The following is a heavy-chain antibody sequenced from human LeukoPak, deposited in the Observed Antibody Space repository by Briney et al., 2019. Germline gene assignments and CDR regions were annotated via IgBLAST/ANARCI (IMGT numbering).Heavy chain of an antibody. Sequence: SETLSLTCTVAGGSISSSSYYWGWIRQPPGKGLEWIGSIYYSGSTYYNPSLKSRVTISVDMSKNQFSLKLSSVTAADTAVYYCATRVEMATILDYWGQGTLVPVSS. D-gene: IGHD5-24*01. CDR3: ATRVEMATILDY. CDR2: IYYSGST. J-gene: IGHJ4*02. CDR1: GGSISSSSYY. V-gene: IGHV4-39*01.